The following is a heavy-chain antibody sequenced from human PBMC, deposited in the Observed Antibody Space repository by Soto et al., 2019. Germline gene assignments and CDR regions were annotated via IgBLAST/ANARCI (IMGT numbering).Heavy chain of an antibody. CDR1: GYTFTSHG. Sequence: QVELVQSGGEVKKPGDSVKVSCKASGYTFTSHGISWVRQAPGQGLEWVGWINPNNDNSVSAQKFQDRVTLTTDTSTSTVYMDLRSLSSDDTAFYYCARTPTYSRLGDHWGQRTLVTVAS. CDR2: INPNNDNS. V-gene: IGHV1-18*04. CDR3: ARTPTYSRLGDH. D-gene: IGHD3-22*01. J-gene: IGHJ4*02.